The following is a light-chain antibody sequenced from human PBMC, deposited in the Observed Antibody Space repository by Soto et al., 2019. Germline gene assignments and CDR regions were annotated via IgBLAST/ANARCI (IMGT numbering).Light chain of an antibody. CDR1: QGISNTY. Sequence: EIVLTQSPDTLSLSPGERATLSCRASQGISNTYLAWYQQKPGQAPRLLIYGASFRATGVPDRFSGSGSETDFTLTISRLEPEDFAMYYCQQYGSSPTFGGGTKVDIK. CDR2: GAS. J-gene: IGKJ4*01. V-gene: IGKV3-20*01. CDR3: QQYGSSPT.